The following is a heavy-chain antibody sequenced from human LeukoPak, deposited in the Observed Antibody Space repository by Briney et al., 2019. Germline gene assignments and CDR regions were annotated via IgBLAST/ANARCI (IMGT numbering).Heavy chain of an antibody. V-gene: IGHV3-23*01. CDR1: GFTFSSYA. Sequence: GGSLRLSCAASGFTFSSYAMSWVRQAPGKGLEWVSAISGSGGSTYYADSVKGRFTISRDNSKNTLYLQMNSLRAEDTAVYYCAKAPGSSGYFKDAFDIWGQGTMVTVSS. CDR3: AKAPGSSGYFKDAFDI. CDR2: ISGSGGST. D-gene: IGHD3-22*01. J-gene: IGHJ3*02.